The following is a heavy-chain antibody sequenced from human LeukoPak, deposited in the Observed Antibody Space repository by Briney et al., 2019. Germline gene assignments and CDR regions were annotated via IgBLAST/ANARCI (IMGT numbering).Heavy chain of an antibody. CDR2: IVVGSGNT. CDR3: ASPPSSRRGSYYYGMDV. Sequence: ASVKVSCKASGFTFTSSAVQWVRQARGQRLEWIGWIVVGSGNTNYAQKFQERVTITRDMSTSTAYMELSSLRSEDTAVYYCASPPSSRRGSYYYGMDVWGQGTTVTVSS. CDR1: GFTFTSSA. J-gene: IGHJ6*02. D-gene: IGHD6-13*01. V-gene: IGHV1-58*01.